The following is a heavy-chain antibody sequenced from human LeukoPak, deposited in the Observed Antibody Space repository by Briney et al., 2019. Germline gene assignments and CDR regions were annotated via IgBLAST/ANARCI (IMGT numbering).Heavy chain of an antibody. D-gene: IGHD1-1*01. Sequence: ASVTVSCKASGYTFTGHYLHWVRQAPGQGLEWMGWIYGHDGGTNFAQKFQDRVTMTRDTSITTAYMELTSLAPDDTAVYYCVRLRWKTRTPVRVRTDLAYYYFDYWGQGTLVTVSS. CDR2: IYGHDGGT. J-gene: IGHJ4*02. CDR3: VRLRWKTRTPVRVRTDLAYYYFDY. CDR1: GYTFTGHY. V-gene: IGHV1-2*02.